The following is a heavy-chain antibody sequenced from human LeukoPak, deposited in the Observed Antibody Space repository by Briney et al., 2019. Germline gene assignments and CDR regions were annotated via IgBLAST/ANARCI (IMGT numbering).Heavy chain of an antibody. CDR3: AGDSGYFDAFDI. V-gene: IGHV4-34*01. Sequence: PSETLCLTCVAYGGTFSDYYWSWIRQTPGKGLEWIAEIDHSGNPYYNPSLKGRVNIFADTSKNQFSLKLTSVTAAETAVYYCAGDSGYFDAFDIWGQGTMVTVSS. D-gene: IGHD5-12*01. J-gene: IGHJ3*02. CDR1: GGTFSDYY. CDR2: IDHSGNP.